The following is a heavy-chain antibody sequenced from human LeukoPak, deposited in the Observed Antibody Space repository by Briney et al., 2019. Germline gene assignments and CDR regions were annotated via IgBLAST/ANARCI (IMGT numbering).Heavy chain of an antibody. CDR2: VYYSGST. J-gene: IGHJ4*02. CDR1: GGSISSYY. Sequence: TSETLSLTCTVPGGSISSYYWSWIRQPPGKGLEWIGYVYYSGSTNYNPSLKSRVTISVDTSKNQFSLKRSSVTAADTAVYYCARALGYDWNDPRFYSDYWGQGTLVTVSS. V-gene: IGHV4-59*01. D-gene: IGHD1-20*01. CDR3: ARALGYDWNDPRFYSDY.